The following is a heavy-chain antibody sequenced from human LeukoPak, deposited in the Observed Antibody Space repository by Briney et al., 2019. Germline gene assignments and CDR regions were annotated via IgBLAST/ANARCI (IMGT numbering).Heavy chain of an antibody. V-gene: IGHV3-30*02. CDR3: ARDSRYGYSNDY. J-gene: IGHJ4*02. D-gene: IGHD5-18*01. CDR1: GFTFSIYG. CDR2: IQYDGSNK. Sequence: GGSLRLSCAASGFTFSIYGMHWARQAPGKGLEWVAFIQYDGSNKYYADSVKGRFTISRDNAKNSLYLQMNSLRAEDTAVYYCARDSRYGYSNDYWGQGTLVTVSS.